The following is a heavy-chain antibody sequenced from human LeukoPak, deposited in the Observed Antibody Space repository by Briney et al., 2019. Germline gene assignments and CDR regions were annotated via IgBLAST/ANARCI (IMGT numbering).Heavy chain of an antibody. Sequence: ASVNVSCKVSGYTLTELSMHWERQAPGKGREWMGGFDPEDGETIYAQKFQGRVTMTKVTSTDTAYMELSSLRSENTAVYYCATARTYYYDSSGYSPFDYWGQGTLVTVSS. CDR2: FDPEDGET. CDR1: GYTLTELS. V-gene: IGHV1-24*01. J-gene: IGHJ4*02. D-gene: IGHD3-22*01. CDR3: ATARTYYYDSSGYSPFDY.